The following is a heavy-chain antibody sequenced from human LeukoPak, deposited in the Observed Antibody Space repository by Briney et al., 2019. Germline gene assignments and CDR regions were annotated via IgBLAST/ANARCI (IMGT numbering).Heavy chain of an antibody. CDR2: ISSSSSYI. J-gene: IGHJ4*02. D-gene: IGHD3-22*01. V-gene: IGHV3-21*01. CDR3: AGAMRPGHFDY. Sequence: GGSLRLSCAASGFTFSDAWMSWVRQAPGKGLEWVSSISSSSSYIYYADSVKGRFTISRDNAKNSLYLQMNSLRAEDTAVYYCAGAMRPGHFDYWGQGTLVTVSS. CDR1: GFTFSDAW.